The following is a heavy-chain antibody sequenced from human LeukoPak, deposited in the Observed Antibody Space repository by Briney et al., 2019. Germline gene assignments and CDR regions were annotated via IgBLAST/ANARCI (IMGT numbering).Heavy chain of an antibody. Sequence: EASVKVSCKASGYTFTSNYIRWVRQAPGQGLEWMGMIYPRDGSTSYAQKFQGRVTVTRDTSTSTVHMELSGLRSEDTAVYYCARDQDGFDYWGQGTLVTVSS. V-gene: IGHV1-46*01. CDR3: ARDQDGFDY. D-gene: IGHD5-24*01. CDR2: IYPRDGST. J-gene: IGHJ4*02. CDR1: GYTFTSNY.